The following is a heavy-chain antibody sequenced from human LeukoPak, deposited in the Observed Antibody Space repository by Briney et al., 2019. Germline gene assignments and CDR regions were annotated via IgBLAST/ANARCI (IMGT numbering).Heavy chain of an antibody. V-gene: IGHV3-33*01. D-gene: IGHD1-26*01. CDR2: IWYDGSNK. CDR3: ASLKVGAAHDAFDI. Sequence: GSLRLSCAASGFTFSSYGMHWVRQAPGKGLEWVAVIWYDGSNKYYADSVKGRFTISRDNSKNTLYLQMNSLRAEDTAVYYCASLKVGAAHDAFDIWGQGTTVTVSS. J-gene: IGHJ3*02. CDR1: GFTFSSYG.